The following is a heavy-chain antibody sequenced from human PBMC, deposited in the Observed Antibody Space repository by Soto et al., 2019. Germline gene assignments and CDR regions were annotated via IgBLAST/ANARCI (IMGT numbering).Heavy chain of an antibody. CDR1: GFTFRTYA. CDR3: AKDLRPDGRYDLDY. D-gene: IGHD2-15*01. J-gene: IGHJ4*02. Sequence: PGGSLRLSCAAYGFTFRTYAMNWVRQAPGKGLEWVAVIVGDASSIDYADSVKGRFTISRDNSKNILYLQMTSLRVEDTATYFCAKDLRPDGRYDLDYWGQGTL. CDR2: IVGDASSI. V-gene: IGHV3-23*01.